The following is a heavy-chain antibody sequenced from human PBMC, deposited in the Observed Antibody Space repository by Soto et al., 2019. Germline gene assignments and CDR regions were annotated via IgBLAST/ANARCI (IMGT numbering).Heavy chain of an antibody. J-gene: IGHJ6*02. CDR3: AKDRMMASYYYYGMDV. D-gene: IGHD3-16*01. CDR2: ISYDGSNK. V-gene: IGHV3-30*18. CDR1: GFTFSSYG. Sequence: PGGSLRLSCAASGFTFSSYGMHWVRQAPGKGLEWVAVISYDGSNKYYADSVKGRFTISSDNSKNTLYLQMNSLRAEDTAVYYCAKDRMMASYYYYGMDVWGQGTTVTVSS.